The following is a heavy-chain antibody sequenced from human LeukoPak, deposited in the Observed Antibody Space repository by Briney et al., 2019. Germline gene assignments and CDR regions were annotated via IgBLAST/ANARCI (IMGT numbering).Heavy chain of an antibody. CDR3: ARGLGYCSSTSCYRLLLSY. D-gene: IGHD2-2*01. Sequence: PGGSLRPSCAASGFTFSSYEMNWVRQAPRKGLEWVSYISSSGSTIYYADSVKGRFTISRDNAKNSLYLQMNSPRAEDTAVYYCARGLGYCSSTSCYRLLLSYWGQGTLVTVSS. CDR2: ISSSGSTI. J-gene: IGHJ4*02. V-gene: IGHV3-48*03. CDR1: GFTFSSYE.